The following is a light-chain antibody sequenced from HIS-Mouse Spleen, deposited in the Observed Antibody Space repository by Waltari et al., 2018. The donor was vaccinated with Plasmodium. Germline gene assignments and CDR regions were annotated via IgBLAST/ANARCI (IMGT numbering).Light chain of an antibody. V-gene: IGLV2-8*01. J-gene: IGLJ2*01. CDR3: SSYAGSNNVV. Sequence: QSALTPPPSPSGSPGQSVTISCTRTSSAVGGYNYVSWYQHHPGKAPNLMIYEVSKRPSGVPDRFSGSKSGNTASLTVSGLQAEDEADYYCSSYAGSNNVVFGGGTKLTVL. CDR1: SSAVGGYNY. CDR2: EVS.